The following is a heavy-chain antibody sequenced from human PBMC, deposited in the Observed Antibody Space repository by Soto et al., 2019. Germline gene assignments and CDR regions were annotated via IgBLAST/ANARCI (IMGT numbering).Heavy chain of an antibody. D-gene: IGHD4-17*01. Sequence: GGSLRLSCAASGLTFSSYSMNWVRQAPGKGLEWVSSIISSSSYIYYADSVKGRFTISRDNAKNSLYLQMNSLRAEDTAVYYCARDNPYGNNWFDPWGQGSLVTVSS. CDR1: GLTFSSYS. V-gene: IGHV3-21*01. J-gene: IGHJ5*02. CDR3: ARDNPYGNNWFDP. CDR2: IISSSSYI.